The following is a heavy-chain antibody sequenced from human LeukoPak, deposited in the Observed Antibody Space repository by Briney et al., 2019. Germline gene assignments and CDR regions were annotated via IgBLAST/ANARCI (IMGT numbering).Heavy chain of an antibody. V-gene: IGHV4-4*07. D-gene: IGHD2-15*01. Sequence: SETLSLTCTVSGGSISSYYWSWIRQPAGKGLEWIGRIYTSGSTNYNPSLKSRVTMSVDTSENQFSLKLSSVTAADTAVYYCAREIMGSGVGGSYYYYGMDVWGQGTTVTVFS. CDR2: IYTSGST. CDR1: GGSISSYY. J-gene: IGHJ6*02. CDR3: AREIMGSGVGGSYYYYGMDV.